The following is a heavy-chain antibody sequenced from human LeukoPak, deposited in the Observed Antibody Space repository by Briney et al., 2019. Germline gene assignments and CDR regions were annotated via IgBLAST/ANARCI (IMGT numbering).Heavy chain of an antibody. V-gene: IGHV1-46*01. J-gene: IGHJ5*02. CDR2: INPSGGST. CDR3: ARVLVRYFDWLFPGSYNWFDP. CDR1: GYTFTSYY. D-gene: IGHD3-9*01. Sequence: GASVKVSCKASGYTFTSYYMHWVRQAPGQGLEWMGIINPSGGSTSYAQKFQGRVTMTRNTSIGTAYMELSSLRSEDTAVYYCARVLVRYFDWLFPGSYNWFDPWGQGTLVTVSS.